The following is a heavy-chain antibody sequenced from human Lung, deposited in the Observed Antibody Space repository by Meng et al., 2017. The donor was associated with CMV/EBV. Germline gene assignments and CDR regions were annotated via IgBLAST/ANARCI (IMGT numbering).Heavy chain of an antibody. Sequence: GGSXRLXCAASGFTVSDNYMSWVRQAPGKGLEWVSVIYSGGSTYYADSVKGRFTISRDNFKNTLYLQMNSLRAEDTAVYYCARDLEWFGSGGYFGMDVWGQGXTVTVSS. CDR2: IYSGGST. J-gene: IGHJ6*02. D-gene: IGHD3-10*01. CDR3: ARDLEWFGSGGYFGMDV. V-gene: IGHV3-66*02. CDR1: GFTVSDNY.